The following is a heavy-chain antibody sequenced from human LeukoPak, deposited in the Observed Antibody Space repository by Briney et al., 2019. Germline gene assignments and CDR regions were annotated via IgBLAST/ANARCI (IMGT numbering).Heavy chain of an antibody. V-gene: IGHV3-48*04. D-gene: IGHD3-22*01. Sequence: GGSLRLSCAASGFTFSSFGMNWVRQAPGKGLEWVSYISSGSSTIYYADSVKGRFTISRDNAKNSLYLQMNSLRAEDTAVYYCARGYYYDGRGYWGQGTLVTVSS. J-gene: IGHJ4*02. CDR2: ISSGSSTI. CDR1: GFTFSSFG. CDR3: ARGYYYDGRGY.